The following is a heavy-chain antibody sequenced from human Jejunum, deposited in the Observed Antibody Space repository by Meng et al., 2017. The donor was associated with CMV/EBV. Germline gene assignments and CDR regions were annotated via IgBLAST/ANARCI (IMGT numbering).Heavy chain of an antibody. D-gene: IGHD3-3*01. CDR1: GGSISSYY. J-gene: IGHJ4*02. CDR2: IHYSDST. V-gene: IGHV4-59*01. Sequence: TVSGGSISSYYWSWVRQSPGKGLEWLGYIHYSDSTKYNPSLESRVTMSLDRSRNQFSLRLSSVTAADTAVYFCVRGVSPTEWPLEKWGQGTLVTVSS. CDR3: VRGVSPTEWPLEK.